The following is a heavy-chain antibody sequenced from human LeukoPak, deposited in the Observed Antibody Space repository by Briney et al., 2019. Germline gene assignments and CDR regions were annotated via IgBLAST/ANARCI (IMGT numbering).Heavy chain of an antibody. J-gene: IGHJ4*02. CDR1: GGSISSNSYY. CDR3: ARVYYDILTGTPYYFDY. V-gene: IGHV4-39*07. CDR2: INYSGST. Sequence: SETLSLTCTVSGGSISSNSYYWGWIRQPPGKGLEWIGSINYSGSTYYNPSLKSRVTISVDRSKNQFSLKLSSVTAADTAVYYCARVYYDILTGTPYYFDYWGQGTLVTVSS. D-gene: IGHD3-9*01.